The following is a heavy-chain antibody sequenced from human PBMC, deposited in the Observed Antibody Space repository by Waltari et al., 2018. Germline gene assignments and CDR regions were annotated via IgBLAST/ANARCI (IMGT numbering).Heavy chain of an antibody. V-gene: IGHV4-59*01. J-gene: IGHJ6*03. Sequence: QVQLQESGPGLVKPSETLSLTCTVSGGSISSYYWSWIRQPPGKGLEWIGYIYYSGSTNYNPSLKSRVTISVDTSKNQFSLKLSSVTAADTAVYYCARGDPGYYYYYMDVWGKGTTVTVSS. CDR1: GGSISSYY. CDR2: IYYSGST. CDR3: ARGDPGYYYYYMDV.